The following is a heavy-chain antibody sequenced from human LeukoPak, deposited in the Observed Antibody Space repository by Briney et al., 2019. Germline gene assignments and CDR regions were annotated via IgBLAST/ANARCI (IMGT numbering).Heavy chain of an antibody. J-gene: IGHJ4*02. V-gene: IGHV1-18*01. Sequence: ASVKVSCKASGFTFTSFGFSWVRQAPGQGLEWVGWISAYNGNTNYAQKLQGRVTMTTDTSTSTAYMELRSLRSDDTAVYYCARSRLGELSLYPYWGQGTLVTVSS. CDR3: ARSRLGELSLYPY. D-gene: IGHD3-16*02. CDR1: GFTFTSFG. CDR2: ISAYNGNT.